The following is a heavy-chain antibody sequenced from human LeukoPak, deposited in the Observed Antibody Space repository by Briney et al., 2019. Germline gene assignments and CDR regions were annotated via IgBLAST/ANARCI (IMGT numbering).Heavy chain of an antibody. CDR3: ARGVGLRSRFDY. CDR1: GGSTINYF. CDR2: IYTSGTT. Sequence: SETLSLTCTVSGGSTINYFRSWIRQPAGRGLEWIGHIYTSGTTHYDPSLKNRVTISLDTSKSQFSLQLNSVTAADSAVYYCARGVGLRSRFDYWGQGTLVTVSS. D-gene: IGHD1-26*01. V-gene: IGHV4-4*07. J-gene: IGHJ4*02.